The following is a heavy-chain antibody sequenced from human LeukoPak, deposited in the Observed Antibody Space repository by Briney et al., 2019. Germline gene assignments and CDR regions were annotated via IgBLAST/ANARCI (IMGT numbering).Heavy chain of an antibody. D-gene: IGHD3-10*01. V-gene: IGHV3-9*01. CDR3: AKDAGQAVRGARGVYYYYGMDV. CDR2: ISWNSGSI. J-gene: IGHJ6*02. Sequence: QSGGSLRLSCAASGFTFDDYAMHWVRQAPGKGLEWVSGISWNSGSIGYADSVKGRFTISRDNAKNSLYLQMNSLRAEDTALYYCAKDAGQAVRGARGVYYYYGMDVWGQGTTVTVSS. CDR1: GFTFDDYA.